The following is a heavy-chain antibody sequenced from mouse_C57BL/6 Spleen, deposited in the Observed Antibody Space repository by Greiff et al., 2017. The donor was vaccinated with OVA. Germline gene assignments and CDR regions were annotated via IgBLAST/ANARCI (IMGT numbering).Heavy chain of an antibody. J-gene: IGHJ4*01. CDR3: AREGGDSSGYVGAMDY. D-gene: IGHD3-2*02. CDR1: GYAFSSSW. V-gene: IGHV1-82*01. Sequence: QVQLKQSGPELVKPGASVKISCKASGYAFSSSWMNWVKQRPGKGLEWIGRIYPGDGDTNYNGKFKGKATLTADKSSSTAYMQLSSLTSEDSAVYFCAREGGDSSGYVGAMDYWGQGTSVTVSS. CDR2: IYPGDGDT.